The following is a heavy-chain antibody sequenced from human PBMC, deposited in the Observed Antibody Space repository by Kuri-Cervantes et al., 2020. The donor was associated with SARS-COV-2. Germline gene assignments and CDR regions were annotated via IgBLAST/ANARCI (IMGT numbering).Heavy chain of an antibody. J-gene: IGHJ3*02. CDR3: ARGTTGAFDI. CDR2: ISAYNGNT. D-gene: IGHD1-14*01. V-gene: IGHV1-18*01. Sequence: ASXXXSCKASGYTFTSYGISWVRQAPGQGLEWMRWISAYNGNTNYAQKLQGRVTMTTDTSTSTAYMELRSLRSDDTAVYYCARGTTGAFDIWGQGTMVTVSS. CDR1: GYTFTSYG.